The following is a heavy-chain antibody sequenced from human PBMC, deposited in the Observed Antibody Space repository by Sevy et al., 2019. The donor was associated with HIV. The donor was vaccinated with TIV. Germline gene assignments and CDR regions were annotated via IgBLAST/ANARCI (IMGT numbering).Heavy chain of an antibody. CDR1: GFTFSSYD. Sequence: GGSLRLSCAASGFTFSSYDMSWVRQAPGKGLEWVSAISRSGGSTYYADSVKGRFTISRDNSKNTLYLQMNSLRAEDTAVYYCAKIHVLRFLEWLSNRDFDYWGQGTLVTVSS. V-gene: IGHV3-23*01. CDR3: AKIHVLRFLEWLSNRDFDY. D-gene: IGHD3-3*01. CDR2: ISRSGGST. J-gene: IGHJ4*02.